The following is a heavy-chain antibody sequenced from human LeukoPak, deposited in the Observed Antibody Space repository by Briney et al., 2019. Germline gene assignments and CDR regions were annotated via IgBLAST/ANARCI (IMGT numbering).Heavy chain of an antibody. CDR2: IKEDGTRK. V-gene: IGHV3-7*01. CDR1: GFTFSTCA. Sequence: GGSLRLSCAASGFTFSTCAMSWVRQAPGKGLDWVAHIKEDGTRKYYVDSVRGRFTISRDNAKNSLFLQMNSLRVEDTAVFYCVAWGSLVVWGQGTLVTVSS. J-gene: IGHJ4*02. D-gene: IGHD3-16*01. CDR3: VAWGSLVV.